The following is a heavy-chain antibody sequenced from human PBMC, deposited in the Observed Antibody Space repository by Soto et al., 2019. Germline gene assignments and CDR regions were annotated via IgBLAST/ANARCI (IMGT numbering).Heavy chain of an antibody. J-gene: IGHJ4*02. V-gene: IGHV3-23*01. CDR1: GFTYSSYA. Sequence: GGSLRLSCAASGFTYSSYAMGWVRQGPGKGLEWVTVVSIGGSTHYADSVRGRFTISRDNSKNTLSLQMNSLTAEDTAVYFCAKRRGAGGHFDYWGQGALVTVSS. D-gene: IGHD2-15*01. CDR2: VSIGGST. CDR3: AKRRGAGGHFDY.